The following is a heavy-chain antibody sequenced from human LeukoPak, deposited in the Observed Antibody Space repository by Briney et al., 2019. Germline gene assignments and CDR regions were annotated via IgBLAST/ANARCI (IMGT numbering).Heavy chain of an antibody. D-gene: IGHD3-10*01. CDR1: GGTFSSYA. CDR2: IIPIFGTA. CDR3: ARGFGRGSGSYPFDY. V-gene: IGHV1-69*13. Sequence: SVKVSCKASGGTFSSYAISWVRQAPGQGLEWMGGIIPIFGTANYAQKFQGRVTITADESTSTAYMELSSLRSEDTAVYYCARGFGRGSGSYPFDYWGQGTLVTVSS. J-gene: IGHJ4*02.